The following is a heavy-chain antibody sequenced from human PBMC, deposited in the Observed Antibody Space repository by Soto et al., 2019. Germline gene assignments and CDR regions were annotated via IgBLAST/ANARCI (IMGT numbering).Heavy chain of an antibody. CDR2: IIPIFGTA. V-gene: IGHV1-69*01. Sequence: QVQLVQSGAEVKKPGSSVKVSCKASGGTFSSYAISWVRQAPGQGLEWMGGIIPIFGTANYAQKFQGRVTITADESTSTAYMALRSLRSEDTAVYYCARGYYYDSSGYYSNAYYFDYWGQGTLVTVSS. D-gene: IGHD3-22*01. CDR1: GGTFSSYA. CDR3: ARGYYYDSSGYYSNAYYFDY. J-gene: IGHJ4*02.